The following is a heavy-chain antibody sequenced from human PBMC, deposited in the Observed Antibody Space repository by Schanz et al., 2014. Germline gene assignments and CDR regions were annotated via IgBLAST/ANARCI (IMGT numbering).Heavy chain of an antibody. D-gene: IGHD3-16*01. Sequence: EVQLVESGGGLVQPGGSLRLSCAASGFTVSNNYMSWVRQAPGKGLEWVGRITNKPNNYNTEYAASVKGRFTISRDDSRNSLYLQMSSLKTEDTAVYYCVRLDVHDYWGQGTLVTVSA. V-gene: IGHV3-72*01. J-gene: IGHJ4*02. CDR3: VRLDVHDY. CDR1: GFTVSNNY. CDR2: ITNKPNNYNT.